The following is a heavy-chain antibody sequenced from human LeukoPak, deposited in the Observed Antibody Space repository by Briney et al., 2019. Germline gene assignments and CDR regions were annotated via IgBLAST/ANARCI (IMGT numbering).Heavy chain of an antibody. CDR2: IKQDGSQE. V-gene: IGHV3-7*01. Sequence: PGGSLRLSCAASGLTFSSYWMSWVRQAPGKGLEWVADIKQDGSQEYYVDSVKGRFTISRDNAKKSLFLQMNSLRAEDTAVYYCAALWEGGYWGQGTLVTVSS. CDR1: GLTFSSYW. CDR3: AALWEGGY. D-gene: IGHD3-16*01. J-gene: IGHJ4*02.